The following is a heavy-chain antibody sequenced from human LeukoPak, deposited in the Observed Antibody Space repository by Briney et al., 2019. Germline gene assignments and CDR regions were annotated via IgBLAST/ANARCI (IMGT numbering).Heavy chain of an antibody. V-gene: IGHV3-74*01. CDR2: VNSDGSIT. J-gene: IGHJ6*03. CDR3: TRGARYCTSTSCQVRYYMDV. Sequence: GVSLRLSCAASGFTSSAYWMHWVRQAPGRGLVWVSRVNSDGSITTYADSVKGRFTISRDNAKNTLYLQMNSLRAEDTAVYYCTRGARYCTSTSCQVRYYMDVWGKGTTVTFSS. CDR1: GFTSSAYW. D-gene: IGHD2-2*01.